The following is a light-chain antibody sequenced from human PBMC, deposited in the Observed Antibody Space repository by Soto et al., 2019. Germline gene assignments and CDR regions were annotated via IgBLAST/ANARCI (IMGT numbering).Light chain of an antibody. Sequence: QSALTQPPSASGSPGQSVTIYCTGTSSDVGGYNYVSWYQQYPGKAPRLMIYEVSKRPSGVPDRFSGSKSGNTASLTVSGLQAEDEADYYCSSYAGSDRGVFGGGTKVTVL. J-gene: IGLJ3*02. CDR1: SSDVGGYNY. CDR2: EVS. V-gene: IGLV2-8*01. CDR3: SSYAGSDRGV.